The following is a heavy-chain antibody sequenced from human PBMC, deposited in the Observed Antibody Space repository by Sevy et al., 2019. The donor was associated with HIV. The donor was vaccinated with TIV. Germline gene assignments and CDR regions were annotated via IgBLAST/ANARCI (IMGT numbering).Heavy chain of an antibody. Sequence: ASVKVSCKASGYTFTSYGISWVRQAPGQGLEWMGWISAYNGNTNYAQKLQGRVTMTTDTSTSTAYMELRSLRSDDTDVYYCARDRSDYYYDSSGSNKGNWFDPWGQGTLVTVSS. CDR3: ARDRSDYYYDSSGSNKGNWFDP. J-gene: IGHJ5*02. D-gene: IGHD3-22*01. CDR2: ISAYNGNT. V-gene: IGHV1-18*01. CDR1: GYTFTSYG.